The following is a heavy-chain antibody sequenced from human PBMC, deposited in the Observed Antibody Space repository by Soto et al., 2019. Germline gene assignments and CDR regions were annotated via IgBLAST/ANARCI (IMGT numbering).Heavy chain of an antibody. J-gene: IGHJ4*02. Sequence: QVQLQESGPGLVKPSETLSLTCTVSGGSISSYYWSWIRQPPGKGLEWIGYIYYSGSTNYNPSLKSRVTISVDTSKNHCSLKLRSVTAADTAVYYCARHGEYSSSWYFDYWGQGTLVTVSS. CDR1: GGSISSYY. CDR3: ARHGEYSSSWYFDY. CDR2: IYYSGST. V-gene: IGHV4-59*08. D-gene: IGHD6-13*01.